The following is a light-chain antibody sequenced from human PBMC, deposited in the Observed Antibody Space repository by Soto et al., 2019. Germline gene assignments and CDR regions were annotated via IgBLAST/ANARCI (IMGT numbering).Light chain of an antibody. CDR3: CSFARSTTFYV. CDR2: EGD. Sequence: QSALTQPASVSGSPGQSITISCSGTSSDVGSSNPVSWYQQHPGKAPKLIIFEGDRRPSGVSGRFSGSKSGNTASLTISGLQAEDEADYYCCSFARSTTFYVFGTGTKLTVL. J-gene: IGLJ1*01. V-gene: IGLV2-23*01. CDR1: SSDVGSSNP.